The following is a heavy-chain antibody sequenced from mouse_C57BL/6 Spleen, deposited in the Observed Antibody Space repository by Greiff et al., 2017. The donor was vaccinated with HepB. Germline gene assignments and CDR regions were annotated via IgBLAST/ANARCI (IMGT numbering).Heavy chain of an antibody. CDR3: ARNWRTGYPHYAMDY. V-gene: IGHV2-2*01. J-gene: IGHJ4*01. D-gene: IGHD2-2*01. Sequence: VKLQESGPGLVQPSQSLSITCTVSGFSLTSYGVHWVRQSPGKGLEWLGVIWSGGSTDYNAAFISRLSISKDNSKSQVFFKMNSLQADDTAIYYCARNWRTGYPHYAMDYWGQGTSVTVSS. CDR2: IWSGGST. CDR1: GFSLTSYG.